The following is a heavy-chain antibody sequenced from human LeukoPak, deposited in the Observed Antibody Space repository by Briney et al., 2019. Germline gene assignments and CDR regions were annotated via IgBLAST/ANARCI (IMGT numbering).Heavy chain of an antibody. CDR2: ISAYNGNT. CDR3: ARDLGDYYDRSGYYYMDV. Sequence: ASVKVSCKASGYTFTSYGISCVRQAPGQGLECMGWISAYNGNTNYAQKLQSRVTITTDTSTSTAYMELRSLRSDDTAVYYGARDLGDYYDRSGYYYMDVWGKGTTVTVSS. CDR1: GYTFTSYG. J-gene: IGHJ6*03. D-gene: IGHD3-22*01. V-gene: IGHV1-18*01.